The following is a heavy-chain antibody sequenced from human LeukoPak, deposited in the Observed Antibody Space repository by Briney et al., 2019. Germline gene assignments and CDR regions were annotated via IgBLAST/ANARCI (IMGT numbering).Heavy chain of an antibody. Sequence: ASVKVSCKASGGTFSSYAISWVRQAPGQGLEWMGGIIPIFGTANYAQKFQGRVTITADESTSTAYMEPSSLRSEDTAVYYCALSRRGYSYGPLDYWGQGTLVTVSS. CDR2: IIPIFGTA. J-gene: IGHJ4*02. V-gene: IGHV1-69*13. D-gene: IGHD5-18*01. CDR3: ALSRRGYSYGPLDY. CDR1: GGTFSSYA.